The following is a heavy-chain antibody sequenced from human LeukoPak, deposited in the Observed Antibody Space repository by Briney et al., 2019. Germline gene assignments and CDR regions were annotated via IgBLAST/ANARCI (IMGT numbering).Heavy chain of an antibody. Sequence: GESLRLSCVASGFTFSSDSMNWVRQAPGKGMEWVSYIDSTSGYIYYADSVEGRFTISRDNAKKSLYLQMNSLGAEDTAVYYCARDTSGSSSTTFFDLWGQGALVTVSS. CDR2: IDSTSGYI. CDR1: GFTFSSDS. CDR3: ARDTSGSSSTTFFDL. J-gene: IGHJ4*02. D-gene: IGHD3-10*01. V-gene: IGHV3-21*01.